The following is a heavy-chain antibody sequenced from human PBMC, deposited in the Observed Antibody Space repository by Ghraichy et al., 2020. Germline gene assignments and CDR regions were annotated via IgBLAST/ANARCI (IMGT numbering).Heavy chain of an antibody. CDR2: INHSVST. Sequence: SETLSLTCAVYGGSFRGYDCSWIRQPPGKGLEWIGDINHSVSTSYNPSLKSRVTISVDTSKNQFSLKLNSVTSADTAVYYCARVTYTSGWYKYNWFDPWGQGTLVTVSS. CDR3: ARVTYTSGWYKYNWFDP. J-gene: IGHJ5*02. D-gene: IGHD6-19*01. CDR1: GGSFRGYD. V-gene: IGHV4-34*01.